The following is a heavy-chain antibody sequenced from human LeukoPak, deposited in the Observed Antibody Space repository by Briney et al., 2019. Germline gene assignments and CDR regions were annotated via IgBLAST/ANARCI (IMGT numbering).Heavy chain of an antibody. V-gene: IGHV3-15*01. Sequence: GSLRLSCAASGFTFSNAGMSWVRQAPGQGLEWVGRIKSKTDGGTTYYASPVKGRFTISRDDSKNTLYLQMNSLKTEDTAVYYCTTDNYYDSSGPYGNAFDIWGQGTMATVSS. J-gene: IGHJ3*02. CDR1: GFTFSNAG. CDR3: TTDNYYDSSGPYGNAFDI. CDR2: IKSKTDGGTT. D-gene: IGHD3-22*01.